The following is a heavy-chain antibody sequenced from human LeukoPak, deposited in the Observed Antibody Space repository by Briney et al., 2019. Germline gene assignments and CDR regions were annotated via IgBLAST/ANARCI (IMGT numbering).Heavy chain of an antibody. CDR3: ARGWFGETGEDWFDP. J-gene: IGHJ5*02. Sequence: PPETLSLTCNVSGVSMSTYYWTWIRQPAGKRLEWIGRIYTTGSTMYNPSLTSRVTMSVDTSKNLFSLRLTSVTAADTAVYYCARGWFGETGEDWFDPWGQGTLVTVSS. CDR2: IYTTGST. V-gene: IGHV4-4*07. CDR1: GVSMSTYY. D-gene: IGHD3-10*01.